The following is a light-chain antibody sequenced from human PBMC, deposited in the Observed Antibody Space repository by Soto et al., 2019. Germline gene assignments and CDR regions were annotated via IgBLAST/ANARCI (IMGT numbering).Light chain of an antibody. V-gene: IGKV3-11*01. CDR3: QHSSNWPFT. J-gene: IGKJ4*01. Sequence: EIVLTQSPATLSLSPGERATLSCRASQSVSSYLAWYQQKLGQAPRLLIYDASNRATGIPARFSGSGSRTDFTLTISILEPEDVAVYYCQHSSNWPFTFGGGTTVEIK. CDR1: QSVSSY. CDR2: DAS.